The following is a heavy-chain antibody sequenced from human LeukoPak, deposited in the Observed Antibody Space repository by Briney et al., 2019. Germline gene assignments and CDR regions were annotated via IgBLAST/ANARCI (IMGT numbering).Heavy chain of an antibody. CDR1: GFTFSSYF. V-gene: IGHV3-30-3*01. Sequence: GGSLRLSCAASGFTFSSYFMHWVRQAPGKGLEWVAVISYDGSNKYYADSVKGRFTISRDNSKNTLYLQMNSLRAEDTAVYYCARHGNIVVLPATSKGFDIWGQGTMVTVSS. D-gene: IGHD2-2*01. J-gene: IGHJ3*02. CDR2: ISYDGSNK. CDR3: ARHGNIVVLPATSKGFDI.